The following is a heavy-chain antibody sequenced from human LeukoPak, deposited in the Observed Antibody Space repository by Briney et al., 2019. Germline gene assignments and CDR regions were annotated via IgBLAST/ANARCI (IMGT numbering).Heavy chain of an antibody. Sequence: GRSLRLSCAASGFTFDDYAMHWVRQAPGKGLEWVSGISWNSGSIGYADSVKGRFTISRDNAKNSLYLQMNSLRAEDTALYYCAKDMAAADYYYYGMDVWGQGTTVTVSS. J-gene: IGHJ6*02. CDR1: GFTFDDYA. CDR2: ISWNSGSI. D-gene: IGHD6-13*01. CDR3: AKDMAAADYYYYGMDV. V-gene: IGHV3-9*01.